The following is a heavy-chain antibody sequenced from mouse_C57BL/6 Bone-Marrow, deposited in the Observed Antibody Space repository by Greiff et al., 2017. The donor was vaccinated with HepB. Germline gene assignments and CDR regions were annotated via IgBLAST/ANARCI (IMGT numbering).Heavy chain of an antibody. Sequence: VQLQQPGAELVKPGASVKISCKASGYAFSSYWMNWVNQRPGKGLEWIGQIYPGDGDTNYNGKFKGKATLTADKSSSTAYMQLSSLTSEDSAVYFCARWGSSTYWYFDVWGTGTTVTVSS. CDR2: IYPGDGDT. D-gene: IGHD1-1*01. CDR1: GYAFSSYW. CDR3: ARWGSSTYWYFDV. J-gene: IGHJ1*03. V-gene: IGHV1-80*01.